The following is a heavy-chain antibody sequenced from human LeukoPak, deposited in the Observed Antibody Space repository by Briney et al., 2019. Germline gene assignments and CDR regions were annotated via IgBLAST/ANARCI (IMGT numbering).Heavy chain of an antibody. CDR2: INHSGST. J-gene: IGHJ5*02. V-gene: IGHV4-34*01. D-gene: IGHD1-26*01. CDR1: GGSFSGYY. CDR3: ARDWDIGRGFDP. Sequence: PSETLSLTCAVYGGSFSGYYWSWIRQPPGKGLEWIGEINHSGSTNYNPSLKSRVTISVDTSKNQFSLKLSSVTAADTAVYYCARDWDIGRGFDPWGQGTLVTVSS.